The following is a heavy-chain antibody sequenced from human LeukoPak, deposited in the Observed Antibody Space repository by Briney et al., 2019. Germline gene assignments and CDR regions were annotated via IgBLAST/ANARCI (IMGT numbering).Heavy chain of an antibody. J-gene: IGHJ4*02. CDR3: AKAPVGYYYDSSGERYFDY. D-gene: IGHD3-22*01. V-gene: IGHV3-23*01. Sequence: GGSLRLSCAASGFTFSSYAMSWVRQAPGKGLEWVSAISGSGGSTYSADSVKGRFTISRDNSKNTLYLQMNSLRAEDTAVYYCAKAPVGYYYDSSGERYFDYWGQGTLVTVSS. CDR1: GFTFSSYA. CDR2: ISGSGGST.